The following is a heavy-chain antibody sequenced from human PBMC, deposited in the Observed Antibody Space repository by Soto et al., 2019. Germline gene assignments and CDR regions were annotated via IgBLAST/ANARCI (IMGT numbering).Heavy chain of an antibody. D-gene: IGHD2-2*01. Sequence: SETLSLTCTVSGGSISSGGYYWSWIRQHPGKGLEWIGYIYYSGSTYYNPSLKSRVTISVDTSKNQFSLKLSSVTAADTAVYYCARDLWYCSSTSCLYNWFDPWGQGTLVTVSS. J-gene: IGHJ5*02. V-gene: IGHV4-31*03. CDR2: IYYSGST. CDR1: GGSISSGGYY. CDR3: ARDLWYCSSTSCLYNWFDP.